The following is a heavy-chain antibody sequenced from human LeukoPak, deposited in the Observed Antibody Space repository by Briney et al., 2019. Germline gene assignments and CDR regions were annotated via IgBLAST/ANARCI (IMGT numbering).Heavy chain of an antibody. Sequence: GASXXVSCKASGYTFTSYGISWVRQAPGQGVEWMGWISAYNGNTNYAQKLQGRVTITTETSTRTDYMEKRRLRSDDTAVYYCARGPYDILTGFLYYMDVWGKGTTVTVSS. J-gene: IGHJ6*03. CDR1: GYTFTSYG. CDR3: ARGPYDILTGFLYYMDV. V-gene: IGHV1-18*01. D-gene: IGHD3-9*01. CDR2: ISAYNGNT.